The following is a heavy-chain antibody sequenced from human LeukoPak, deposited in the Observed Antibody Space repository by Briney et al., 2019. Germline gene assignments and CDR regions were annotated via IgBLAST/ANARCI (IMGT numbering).Heavy chain of an antibody. D-gene: IGHD3-16*01. Sequence: GGSLRLSCAASGLTFSSYGMHWVRQAPGKGLEWVAVIWYDGSNKYYADSVKGRFTISRDNSKNTLYLQMYSLRAEDTAVYYCGRGYANNDAFDIWGQGTMVTVSS. J-gene: IGHJ3*02. CDR1: GLTFSSYG. CDR3: GRGYANNDAFDI. CDR2: IWYDGSNK. V-gene: IGHV3-33*01.